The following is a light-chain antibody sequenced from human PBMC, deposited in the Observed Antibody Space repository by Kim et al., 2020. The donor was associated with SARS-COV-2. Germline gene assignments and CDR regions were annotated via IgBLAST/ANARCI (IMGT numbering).Light chain of an antibody. V-gene: IGLV3-1*01. CDR1: RLGDKY. CDR3: QAWDSSIVV. CDR2: QDR. Sequence: SSELTQPPSVSVSPGQTASITCSGDRLGDKYTCWYQQKPGQSPVLVIYQDRKRPSGIPERFSGSNSGNTATLTISGTQAMDEADYYCQAWDSSIVVFGGGTQLTVL. J-gene: IGLJ2*01.